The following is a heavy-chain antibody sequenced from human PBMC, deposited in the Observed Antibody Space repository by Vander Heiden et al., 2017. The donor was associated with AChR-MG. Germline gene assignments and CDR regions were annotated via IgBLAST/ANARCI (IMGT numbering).Heavy chain of an antibody. CDR2: IGGSGGSA. V-gene: IGHV3-23*01. Sequence: EVQLLESGGGLVQPGGSLRLSCAASGFTFSGYGMTWVRQVPGKGLEWVSGIGGSGGSAYYADSVKGRFTISRDNSKNTLYLQMNSLRAEDTALYYCAKKQRRFMTSNELDYWGQGTPVTVSS. D-gene: IGHD1-1*01. J-gene: IGHJ4*02. CDR3: AKKQRRFMTSNELDY. CDR1: GFTFSGYG.